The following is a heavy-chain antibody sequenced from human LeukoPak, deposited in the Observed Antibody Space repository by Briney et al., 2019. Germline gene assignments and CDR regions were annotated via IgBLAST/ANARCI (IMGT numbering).Heavy chain of an antibody. Sequence: ASVKVSCRASGYTFTGYHIHWVRQAPGQGLEWMGRINPNSGDTNYAQKLQGRVTMTRDTSISTAYMELSRLRSDDTAVYYCARDYCSSTSCLFDYWAREPWSPSPQ. V-gene: IGHV1-2*06. CDR3: ARDYCSSTSCLFDY. CDR2: INPNSGDT. D-gene: IGHD2-2*01. CDR1: GYTFTGYH. J-gene: IGHJ4*02.